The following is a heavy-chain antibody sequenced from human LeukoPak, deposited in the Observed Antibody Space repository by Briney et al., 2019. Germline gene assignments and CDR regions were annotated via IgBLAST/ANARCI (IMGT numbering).Heavy chain of an antibody. J-gene: IGHJ4*02. D-gene: IGHD3-22*01. CDR1: GGSISSGYY. V-gene: IGHV4-38-2*02. Sequence: SETLSLTCTVSGGSISSGYYWGWIRQPPGKGLEWIGSIYHSGSTYYNPSLKSRVTISVDTSKNQFSLKLSSVTAADTAVYYCARDEGGYYDSSGYYNYFDYWGQGTLVTVSS. CDR3: ARDEGGYYDSSGYYNYFDY. CDR2: IYHSGST.